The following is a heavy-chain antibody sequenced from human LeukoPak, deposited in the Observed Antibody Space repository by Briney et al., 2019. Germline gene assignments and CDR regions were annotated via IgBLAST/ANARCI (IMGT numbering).Heavy chain of an antibody. Sequence: SETLSLTCTVSGGSISSYYWGWIRPPPGKGLGGIGSIYYSGSTYYNPSLKSRVTISVDTSKNQFSLKLSSVTAADTAVYYCARVGVAIAAAGHFHYWGQGTLVTVSP. CDR1: GGSISSYY. J-gene: IGHJ4*02. CDR3: ARVGVAIAAAGHFHY. CDR2: IYYSGST. D-gene: IGHD6-13*01. V-gene: IGHV4-39*07.